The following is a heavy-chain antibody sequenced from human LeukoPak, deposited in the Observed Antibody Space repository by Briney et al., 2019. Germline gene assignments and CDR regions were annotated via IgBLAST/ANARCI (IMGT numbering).Heavy chain of an antibody. Sequence: SVNVSFKASGGTFSIYAISWVRQAPGQGLEWMGGIIPIFGTANYAQKFQGRVTITADESTSTAYMELSSLRSEDTAVYYCARGFDYDSSGYIDYWGQGTLVTVSS. V-gene: IGHV1-69*13. CDR1: GGTFSIYA. J-gene: IGHJ4*02. D-gene: IGHD3-22*01. CDR3: ARGFDYDSSGYIDY. CDR2: IIPIFGTA.